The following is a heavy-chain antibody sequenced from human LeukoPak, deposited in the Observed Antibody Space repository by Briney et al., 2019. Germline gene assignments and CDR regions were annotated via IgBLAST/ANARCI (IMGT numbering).Heavy chain of an antibody. J-gene: IGHJ4*02. CDR3: AKERSHLINCFDY. CDR1: GFTFSSYG. V-gene: IGHV3-30*18. CDR2: ISYDGSNK. Sequence: AGGSLRLSCAASGFTFSSYGMHWVRQAPGKGLEWVAVISYDGSNKYYADSVKGRFTISRDNSKNTLYLQMNSLRAEDTAVYYCAKERSHLINCFDYWGQGTLVTVSS. D-gene: IGHD3-16*01.